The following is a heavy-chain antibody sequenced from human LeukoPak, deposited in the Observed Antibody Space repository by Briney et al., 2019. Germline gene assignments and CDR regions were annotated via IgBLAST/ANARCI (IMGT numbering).Heavy chain of an antibody. Sequence: SEPLSLTCNVSGYSISNGYYWGWIRQPPGKGLEWTATISHSGNTYYNPSLKSRVIISMDTSKNRFSLRLNSVTAADTAVYYCARLGVIGRTFDYWGQGTLVTVSS. CDR2: ISHSGNT. V-gene: IGHV4-38-2*02. D-gene: IGHD2-21*01. CDR1: GYSISNGYY. J-gene: IGHJ4*02. CDR3: ARLGVIGRTFDY.